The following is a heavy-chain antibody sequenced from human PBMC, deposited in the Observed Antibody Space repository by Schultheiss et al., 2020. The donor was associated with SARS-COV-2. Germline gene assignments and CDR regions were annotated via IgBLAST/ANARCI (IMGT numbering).Heavy chain of an antibody. J-gene: IGHJ6*02. D-gene: IGHD1-1*01. Sequence: SETLSLTCAVSGYSISSGYYWGWIRQPPGKGLEWIGYIYYSGSTNYNPSLKSRVTISVDTSKNQFSLKLSSVTAADTAVYYCARDTTYYYYGMDVWGQGTTVTVSS. CDR3: ARDTTYYYYGMDV. CDR1: GYSISSGYY. V-gene: IGHV4-61*01. CDR2: IYYSGST.